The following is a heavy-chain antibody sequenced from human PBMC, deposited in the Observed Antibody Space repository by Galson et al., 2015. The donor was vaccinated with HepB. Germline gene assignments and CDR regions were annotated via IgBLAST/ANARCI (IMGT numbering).Heavy chain of an antibody. CDR1: GFTFSDSW. V-gene: IGHV3-30*18. D-gene: IGHD2-15*01. Sequence: SLRLSCAASGFTFSDSWMHWVRQAPGKGLEWVAVISYDGSNKYYADSVKGRFTISRDNSKNTLYLQMNSLRAEDAAVYYCAKDRGHCSGGSCFRFDYWGQGTLVTASS. CDR2: ISYDGSNK. CDR3: AKDRGHCSGGSCFRFDY. J-gene: IGHJ4*02.